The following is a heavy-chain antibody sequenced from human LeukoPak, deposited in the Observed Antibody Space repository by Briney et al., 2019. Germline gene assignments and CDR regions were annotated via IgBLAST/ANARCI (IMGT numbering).Heavy chain of an antibody. D-gene: IGHD6-19*01. CDR1: GFTFDDYG. Sequence: RAGGSLRLSCAASGFTFDDYGMSWVRQVPGKGLEWVSGINWNGSGAGYADSVKGRFTISRDNSKNTLYLQMNSLRVEDTAVYYCAREGGNSGWSSTFDYWGQGTLVTVSS. J-gene: IGHJ4*02. CDR3: AREGGNSGWSSTFDY. CDR2: INWNGSGA. V-gene: IGHV3-20*04.